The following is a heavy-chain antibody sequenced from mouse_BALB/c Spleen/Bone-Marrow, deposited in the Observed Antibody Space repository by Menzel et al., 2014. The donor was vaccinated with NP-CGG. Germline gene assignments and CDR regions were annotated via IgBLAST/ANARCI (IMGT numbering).Heavy chain of an antibody. CDR3: ARALGDGYYYAMDY. CDR2: IDPSDSET. Sequence: QVQLQQSGAELVKPGAPVKLSCKASGYTFTSYWMNWVKQRPGRGLEWIGRIDPSDSETHYNQKLKDKATLTVDKSSSTDYIQLSSLTSEDSAVYYCARALGDGYYYAMDYWGQGTSVTVSS. J-gene: IGHJ4*01. V-gene: IGHV1-69*02. CDR1: GYTFTSYW. D-gene: IGHD2-3*01.